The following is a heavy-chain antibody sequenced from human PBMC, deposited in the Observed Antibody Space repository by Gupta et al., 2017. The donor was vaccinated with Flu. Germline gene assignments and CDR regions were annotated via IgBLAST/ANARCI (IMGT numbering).Heavy chain of an antibody. V-gene: IGHV3-15*01. CDR3: ARIAAAGTGNYMDV. CDR2: GSGST. J-gene: IGHJ6*03. Sequence: GSGSTDYASPVKGRFTISRDDSKNTVYLQMNGLRTEDTALYYCARIAAAGTGNYMDVWGKGTTVTVSS. D-gene: IGHD6-25*01.